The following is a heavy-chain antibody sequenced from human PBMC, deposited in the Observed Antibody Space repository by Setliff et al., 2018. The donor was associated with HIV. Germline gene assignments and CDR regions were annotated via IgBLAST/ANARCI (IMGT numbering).Heavy chain of an antibody. CDR2: IYPRGST. J-gene: IGHJ6*03. CDR3: ARESPYYYYTDV. CDR1: GGSISSGSYY. D-gene: IGHD3-16*01. V-gene: IGHV4-61*02. Sequence: SETLSLTCTVSGGSISSGSYYWSWIRQPAGKGLEWIGRIYPRGSTNYNPSLKSRVTISVDTAKNQFSLKVTSVIAADTAVYYCARESPYYYYTDVWGKGTTVTVSS.